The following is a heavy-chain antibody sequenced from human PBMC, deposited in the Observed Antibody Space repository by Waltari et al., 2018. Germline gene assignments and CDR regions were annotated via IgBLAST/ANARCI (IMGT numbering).Heavy chain of an antibody. Sequence: QVQLQESGPGLVKPSETLSLTCAVSGYSISSGYYWGWIRQPPGKGLEWIGSIYHSGSTYYNPSLKSRVTISVDTSKNQFSLKLSSVTAADTAVYYCASGYCSGGSCSFDYWGQGTLVTVSS. CDR2: IYHSGST. V-gene: IGHV4-38-2*01. CDR1: GYSISSGYY. D-gene: IGHD2-15*01. CDR3: ASGYCSGGSCSFDY. J-gene: IGHJ4*02.